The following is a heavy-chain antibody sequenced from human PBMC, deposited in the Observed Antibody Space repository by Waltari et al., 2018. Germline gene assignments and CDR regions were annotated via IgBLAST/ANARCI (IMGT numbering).Heavy chain of an antibody. CDR2: INHSGST. V-gene: IGHV4-34*01. D-gene: IGHD1-7*01. J-gene: IGHJ6*02. Sequence: QVQLQQLGAGLLKPSETLSLTCAVYGGSFSGYYWSWIRQPPGKGLEWIGEINHSGSTNYNPALKSRVTRSVETSKNQFSLELSSVTAADTAVYYCARDLGGELFYYYYYGMDVWGQGTTVTVSS. CDR3: ARDLGGELFYYYYYGMDV. CDR1: GGSFSGYY.